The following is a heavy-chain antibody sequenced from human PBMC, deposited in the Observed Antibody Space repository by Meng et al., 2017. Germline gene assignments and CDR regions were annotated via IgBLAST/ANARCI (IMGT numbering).Heavy chain of an antibody. D-gene: IGHD3-22*01. CDR1: GFTFSSYD. J-gene: IGHJ4*02. Sequence: GESLMISCAASGFTFSSYDMHWVRQATGKGLEWVSAIGTAGDTYYPGSVKGRFTISRDNAKNSLYLQMNSLRAGDTAMYHCARDNQPVHCITTIVVLATSCLDYWGQGTLVTVSS. V-gene: IGHV3-13*01. CDR3: ARDNQPVHCITTIVVLATSCLDY. CDR2: IGTAGDT.